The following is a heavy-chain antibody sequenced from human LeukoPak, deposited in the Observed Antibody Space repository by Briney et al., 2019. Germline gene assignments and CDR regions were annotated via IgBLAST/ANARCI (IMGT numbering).Heavy chain of an antibody. D-gene: IGHD3-22*01. V-gene: IGHV1-69*05. CDR1: GGTFSRYA. J-gene: IGHJ4*02. CDR2: IIPICGTT. Sequence: SVNLSCKASGGTFSRYAISCVPESPGQGLEWMGGIIPICGTTNYAQKFQGRVAITTDESTSTAYMELSSLRSEDTAVYYCATSSGYFDYWGQGTLVTVSS. CDR3: ATSSGYFDY.